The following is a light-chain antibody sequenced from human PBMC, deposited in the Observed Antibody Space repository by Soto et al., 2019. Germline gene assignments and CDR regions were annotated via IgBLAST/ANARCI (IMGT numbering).Light chain of an antibody. Sequence: ESVLTQSPGTLSLSPGERATLSCRAIQSVSSYLAWYQQKPGQAPRLLIYGASTRATGIPARFSGSGSGTEFTLTISSLQSEDFAVYFCQQYNIWPQTFGQGTKVDIK. CDR3: QQYNIWPQT. CDR2: GAS. J-gene: IGKJ1*01. V-gene: IGKV3-15*01. CDR1: QSVSSY.